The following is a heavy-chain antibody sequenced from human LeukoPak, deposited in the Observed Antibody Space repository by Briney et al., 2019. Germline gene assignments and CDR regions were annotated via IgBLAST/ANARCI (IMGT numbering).Heavy chain of an antibody. J-gene: IGHJ4*02. V-gene: IGHV3-48*04. CDR3: ARDGAARYFDY. CDR1: GFSFSTYG. D-gene: IGHD3-16*01. CDR2: ISSSSAP. Sequence: GGSLRLSCAASGFSFSTYGFNWVRQAPGKGLGLVSYISSSSAPYYADSVKGRFTISRDNAKNSLYLQMSSLRAEDTAVYYCARDGAARYFDYWGQGILVTISS.